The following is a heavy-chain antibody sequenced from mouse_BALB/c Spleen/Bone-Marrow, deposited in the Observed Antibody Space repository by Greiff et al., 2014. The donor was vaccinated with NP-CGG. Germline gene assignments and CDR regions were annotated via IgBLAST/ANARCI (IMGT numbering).Heavy chain of an antibody. CDR3: ARQNDGYLYYAMDY. J-gene: IGHJ4*01. CDR1: GYSIPRGYS. Sequence: VQLKESGPDLVKPSPSLSLTCTVTGYSIPRGYSWHWIRQFSGNKLEWMGYIHYSGTTYYNPSLQSRNSITRDTSKNQFFLQLNSLTSYDTATYYCARQNDGYLYYAMDYWGQGTSVTGSS. CDR2: IHYSGTT. V-gene: IGHV3-1*02. D-gene: IGHD2-3*01.